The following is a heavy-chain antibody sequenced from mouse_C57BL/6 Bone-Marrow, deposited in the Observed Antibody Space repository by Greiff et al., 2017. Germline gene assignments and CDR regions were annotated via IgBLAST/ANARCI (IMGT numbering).Heavy chain of an antibody. V-gene: IGHV2-2*01. CDR2: IWSGGSN. CDR3: ARGGLRLVYFDY. J-gene: IGHJ2*01. CDR1: GFSFTSYG. D-gene: IGHD1-2*01. Sequence: QVQLQQSGPGLVQPSQSLSITCTVSGFSFTSYGVHWVRQSPGKGLEWLGVIWSGGSNAYTAAFISRLGIIKDNTKSQAFIKMNILQADETAIYYWARGGLRLVYFDYWGQGTTLTVSS.